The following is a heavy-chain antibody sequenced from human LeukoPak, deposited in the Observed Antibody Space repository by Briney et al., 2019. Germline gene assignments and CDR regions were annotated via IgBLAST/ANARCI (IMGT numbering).Heavy chain of an antibody. D-gene: IGHD6-25*01. CDR2: INTSGSA. CDR1: GGSISSYY. Sequence: SETLSLTCTVSGGSISSYYWTWIRQSAGKGLEWIGRINTSGSANYNPSLRSRVTMSVNTSKNQFSLNLTSVTAADTAVYSCAREGGDPRWLDPWGQGTLVTVSS. J-gene: IGHJ5*02. V-gene: IGHV4-4*07. CDR3: AREGGDPRWLDP.